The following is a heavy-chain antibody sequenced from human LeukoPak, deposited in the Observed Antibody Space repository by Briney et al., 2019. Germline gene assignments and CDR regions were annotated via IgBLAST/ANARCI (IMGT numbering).Heavy chain of an antibody. Sequence: PGGSLRLSCTASGFTFSSYAMSWVRQAPGKGLEWVSAISGSGGSTYYADSVKGRFTISRDNSKNTLYLQMNSLRAEDTAVYYCARVESLAARIYYYYMDVWGKGTTVTVS. CDR1: GFTFSSYA. CDR3: ARVESLAARIYYYYMDV. V-gene: IGHV3-23*01. J-gene: IGHJ6*03. CDR2: ISGSGGST. D-gene: IGHD6-6*01.